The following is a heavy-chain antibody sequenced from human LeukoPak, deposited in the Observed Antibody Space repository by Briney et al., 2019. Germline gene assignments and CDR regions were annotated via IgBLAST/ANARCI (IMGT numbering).Heavy chain of an antibody. CDR3: ANFDGDSQAFHI. J-gene: IGHJ3*02. V-gene: IGHV3-30*18. CDR1: GFTFTNYN. CDR2: ILYDGSKK. Sequence: PGGSLRLSCAASGFTFTNYNMHWVRHTPGKGLQWVAAILYDGSKKYYADSVKGRFSVYRDNYTLYLQMNNLKTEDTALYSCANFDGDSQAFHIWGLGTMVTVSS. D-gene: IGHD3-9*01.